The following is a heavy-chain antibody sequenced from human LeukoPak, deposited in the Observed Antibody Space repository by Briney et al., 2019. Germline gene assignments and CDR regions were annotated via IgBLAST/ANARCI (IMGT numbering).Heavy chain of an antibody. D-gene: IGHD6-13*01. Sequence: GGSLRLSCAASGFTFSDYYMGWIRQAPGKGLEWLSSISESGGRIFYRDSVKGRFTISRDNAKNSLYLQMNSLRAEDTALYHCARFVAAPYYYYYYYMDVWGKGTTVTVSS. CDR2: ISESGGRI. CDR1: GFTFSDYY. V-gene: IGHV3-11*01. J-gene: IGHJ6*03. CDR3: ARFVAAPYYYYYYYMDV.